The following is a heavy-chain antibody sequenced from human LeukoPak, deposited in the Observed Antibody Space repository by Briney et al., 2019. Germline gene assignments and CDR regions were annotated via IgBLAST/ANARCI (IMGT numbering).Heavy chain of an antibody. V-gene: IGHV4-39*01. Sequence: SQTLSLTCTVSGGSISSGDYYWSWIRQPPGMGLEWIGSIFYSGTTYYNPSLKSRVTISVDTSKNQFSLRLSSVTAADTAVYYCARHEEEDGYNAKTPDYWGQGTLVTVSS. J-gene: IGHJ4*02. CDR3: ARHEEEDGYNAKTPDY. D-gene: IGHD5-24*01. CDR1: GGSISSGDYY. CDR2: IFYSGTT.